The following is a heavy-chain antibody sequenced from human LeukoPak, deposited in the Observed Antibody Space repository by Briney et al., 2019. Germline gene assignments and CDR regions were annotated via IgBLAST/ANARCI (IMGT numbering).Heavy chain of an antibody. CDR3: ARRPAADAYYYYGMDV. Sequence: GASVKVSCKASGGTFSSYAISWVRQAPGQGLEWMGGIIPIFGTANYAQKLQGRVTMTTDTSTSTAYMELRSLRSDDTAVYYCARRPAADAYYYYGMDVWGQGTTVTVSS. CDR1: GGTFSSYA. D-gene: IGHD2-15*01. V-gene: IGHV1-69*05. CDR2: IIPIFGTA. J-gene: IGHJ6*02.